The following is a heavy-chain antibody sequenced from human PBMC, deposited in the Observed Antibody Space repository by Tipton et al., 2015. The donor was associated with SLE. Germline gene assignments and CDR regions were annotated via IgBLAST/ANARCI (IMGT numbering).Heavy chain of an antibody. V-gene: IGHV4-39*01. J-gene: IGHJ4*02. CDR2: IYYSGST. Sequence: TLSLTCTVSGGSISSSSYYWGWIRQPPGKGLEWIGSIYYSGSTYYNPSLKSRVTISVDTSKNQFSLKLSSVTAADTAVYYCARGRTTVTTSYFDYWGQGTLVTVSS. CDR3: ARGRTTVTTSYFDY. CDR1: GGSISSSSYY. D-gene: IGHD4-17*01.